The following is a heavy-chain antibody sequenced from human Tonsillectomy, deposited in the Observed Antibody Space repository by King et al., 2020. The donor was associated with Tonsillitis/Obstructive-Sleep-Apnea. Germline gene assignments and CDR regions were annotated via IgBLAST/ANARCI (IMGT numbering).Heavy chain of an antibody. CDR3: IRGGGPTKGAFDI. V-gene: IGHV3-49*03. J-gene: IGHJ3*02. Sequence: QLVQSGGGLEQPGRSLRLSCTASGFTFGDYTVNWLRQAPGKGLEWLGFIRTKPYGGTTEYAAPVKGRFTISRDDSKSIAYLQMNSLKIEDTAVYYCIRGGGPTKGAFDIWGQGTMVTVSS. CDR1: GFTFGDYT. D-gene: IGHD5-12*01. CDR2: IRTKPYGGTT.